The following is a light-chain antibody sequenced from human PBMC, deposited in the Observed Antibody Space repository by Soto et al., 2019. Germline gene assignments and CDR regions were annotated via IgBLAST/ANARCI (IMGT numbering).Light chain of an antibody. Sequence: DMQVTQSPSTLSASVGDRITISSRTSQSVGNSLAWYQQKPGRAPKLLIYDASKLETGVSSRFSGSGSGKEFTLTISSLLPDDFVAYYCQQFNYNSRTFGGGTKVDI. V-gene: IGKV1-5*03. CDR1: QSVGNS. CDR3: QQFNYNSRT. CDR2: DAS. J-gene: IGKJ4*01.